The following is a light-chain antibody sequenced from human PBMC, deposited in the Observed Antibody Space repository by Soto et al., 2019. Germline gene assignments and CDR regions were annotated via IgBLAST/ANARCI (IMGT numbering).Light chain of an antibody. CDR2: KAS. CDR3: QSSNNYSV. V-gene: IGKV1-5*03. CDR1: QSIGNW. Sequence: DIQITQSPSTMYASVGDRVTFTCRASQSIGNWLAWYQQKPGKAPKLLIYKASNLDSGVPSRFSGSGSGTEFTLAISNLQPDDFATYYCQSSNNYSVFCQAKKLEIK. J-gene: IGKJ2*01.